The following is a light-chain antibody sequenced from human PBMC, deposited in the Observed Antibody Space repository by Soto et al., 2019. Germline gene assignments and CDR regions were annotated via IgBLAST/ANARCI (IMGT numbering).Light chain of an antibody. CDR3: QQLNSYPSYT. CDR1: QGISSY. CDR2: ATS. Sequence: DIPLTQSPSFLSASVGDRVTITCRASQGISSYLAWYQQKPGKAPNLLIYATSTLQSGVPSRFSGSGSGTEFTLTISSLQPEDFATYYCQQLNSYPSYTFGQGTKLEIK. V-gene: IGKV1-9*01. J-gene: IGKJ2*01.